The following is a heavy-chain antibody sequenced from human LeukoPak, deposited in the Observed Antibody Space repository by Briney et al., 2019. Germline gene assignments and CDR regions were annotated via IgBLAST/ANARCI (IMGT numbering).Heavy chain of an antibody. CDR3: AREARDAAFDI. J-gene: IGHJ3*02. CDR1: GGTFSSYA. V-gene: IGHV1-69*13. CDR2: IIPIFGTA. Sequence: ASVKVSCKASGGTFSSYAISWVRQAPGQGLGWMGGIIPIFGTANYAQKFQGRVTITADESTSTAYMELSSLRSEDTAVYYCAREARDAAFDIWGQGTMVTVSS.